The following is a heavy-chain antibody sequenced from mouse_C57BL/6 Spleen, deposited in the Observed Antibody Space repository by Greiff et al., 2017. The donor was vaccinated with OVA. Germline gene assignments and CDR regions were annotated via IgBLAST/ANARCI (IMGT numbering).Heavy chain of an antibody. V-gene: IGHV5-17*01. D-gene: IGHD4-1*01. J-gene: IGHJ1*03. CDR2: ISSGSSTI. CDR1: GFSFSDYG. CDR3: ARLEIITGTYWYFDV. Sequence: EVMLVESGGGFVKPGGSLTLSCAASGFSFSDYGMHWVRQAPEKGLEWVAYISSGSSTIYYAETLNGRFTISRDNAKSTLFLQMTSLKSDDTAMYYCARLEIITGTYWYFDVSGTGTTVTVAS.